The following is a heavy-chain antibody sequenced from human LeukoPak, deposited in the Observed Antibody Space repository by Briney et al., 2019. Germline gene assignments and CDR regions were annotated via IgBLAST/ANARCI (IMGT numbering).Heavy chain of an antibody. CDR1: GGSISSHY. D-gene: IGHD1/OR15-1a*01. CDR2: TYYSGST. Sequence: SETLSLTCIVSGGSISSHYWSWIRQPPGKGLEWIGYTYYSGSTNYNPSLKSRVTISVDTSKNQFSLKLSSVTAADTAVYYCARERTTYFDYWGQGTLVTVSS. CDR3: ARERTTYFDY. J-gene: IGHJ4*02. V-gene: IGHV4-59*11.